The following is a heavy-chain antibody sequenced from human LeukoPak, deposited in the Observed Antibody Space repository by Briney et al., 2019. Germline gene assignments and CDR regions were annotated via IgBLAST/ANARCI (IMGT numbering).Heavy chain of an antibody. Sequence: GSLRLSCTASGFTFSDYYMTWLRQPPGKGLEWIGSIYYSGSTYYNPSLKSRVTISVDTSKNQFSLNLSSVTAADTAVYYCARRNIAVAGYWYFDLWGRGTLLTVSS. CDR3: ARRNIAVAGYWYFDL. V-gene: IGHV4-39*01. CDR2: IYYSGST. CDR1: GFTFSDYY. J-gene: IGHJ2*01. D-gene: IGHD6-19*01.